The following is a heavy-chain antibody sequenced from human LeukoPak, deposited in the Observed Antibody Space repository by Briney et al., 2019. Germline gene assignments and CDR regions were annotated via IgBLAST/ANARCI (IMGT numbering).Heavy chain of an antibody. Sequence: PGGSLRLSCAASGFTFSSYGMHWVRQAPGKGLEWVAVIWYDGSNKYYADSVKGRFTISRDNSKNTLYLQMNSLRAEDTAVYYCARDSYMVRSHYYYYGMDVWGQGTTVTVSS. J-gene: IGHJ6*02. V-gene: IGHV3-33*01. CDR1: GFTFSSYG. CDR2: IWYDGSNK. CDR3: ARDSYMVRSHYYYYGMDV. D-gene: IGHD4/OR15-4a*01.